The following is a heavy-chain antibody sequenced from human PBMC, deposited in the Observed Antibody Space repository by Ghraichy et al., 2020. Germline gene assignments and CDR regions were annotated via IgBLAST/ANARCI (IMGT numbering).Heavy chain of an antibody. V-gene: IGHV3-7*01. CDR3: ISGDAFDI. J-gene: IGHJ3*02. D-gene: IGHD1-26*01. CDR2: IKQDGSEK. Sequence: GGSLRLSCAASGFTFSGYWMSWVRQAPGKGLEWVANIKQDGSEKYYVDSVKGRFTISRDNAKNSLYLQMNSLRAEDTAVYYCISGDAFDIWGHGTMVTVSS. CDR1: GFTFSGYW.